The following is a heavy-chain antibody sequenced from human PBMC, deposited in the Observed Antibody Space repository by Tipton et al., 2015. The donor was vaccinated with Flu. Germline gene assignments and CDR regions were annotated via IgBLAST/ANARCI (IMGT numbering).Heavy chain of an antibody. V-gene: IGHV3-33*06. D-gene: IGHD1-26*01. J-gene: IGHJ6*02. Sequence: SLRLSCAASGFTFSSHAMHWVRQAPGKGLEWVALIWYDGSKTYYADSVKGRFTVSRDNSLNTLSLEMNSLRAEDTAVYYCGKTFCGTKSCPAGNDVYYVPDVWGQGTAVTVSS. CDR1: GFTFSSHA. CDR3: GKTFCGTKSCPAGNDVYYVPDV. CDR2: IWYDGSKT.